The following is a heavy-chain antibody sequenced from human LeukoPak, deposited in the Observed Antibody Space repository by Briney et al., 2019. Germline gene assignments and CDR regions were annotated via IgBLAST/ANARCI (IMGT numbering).Heavy chain of an antibody. D-gene: IGHD5-18*01. Sequence: PGGSLRLSCAASGFTFSSYAMHWVRQAPGKGLEWVAVISYDGSNKYYADSVKGRFTISRDNSKNTLYLQMNSLRAEDTAVYYCAKLRGYSYGYDYWGQGTLVTVSS. J-gene: IGHJ4*02. CDR1: GFTFSSYA. V-gene: IGHV3-30-3*01. CDR3: AKLRGYSYGYDY. CDR2: ISYDGSNK.